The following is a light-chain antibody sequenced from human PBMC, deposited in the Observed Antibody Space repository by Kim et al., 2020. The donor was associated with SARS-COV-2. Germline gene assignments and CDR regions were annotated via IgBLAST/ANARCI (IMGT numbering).Light chain of an antibody. CDR3: QAWDSSAVV. CDR1: KLGDKY. J-gene: IGLJ2*01. V-gene: IGLV3-1*01. CDR2: QDS. Sequence: VSPGQTASITCSGDKLGDKYACWYQQKPGQSPVLVIYQDSKRPSGIPELFSGSNSGNTATLTISGTQAMDEADYYCQAWDSSAVVFGGGTKLTVL.